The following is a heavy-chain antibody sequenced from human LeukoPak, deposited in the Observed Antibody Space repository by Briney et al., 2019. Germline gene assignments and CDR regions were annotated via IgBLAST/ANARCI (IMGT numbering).Heavy chain of an antibody. Sequence: PSETLSLTCTVSGGSISSSSYYWGWIRQPPGKGLEWIGSIYYSGSTYYNPSLKSRVTISVDTSKNQFSLKLSSVTAADTAVYYCARVVWGTHDYWGQGTLVTVSS. CDR2: IYYSGST. V-gene: IGHV4-39*01. CDR1: GGSISSSSYY. CDR3: ARVVWGTHDY. J-gene: IGHJ4*02. D-gene: IGHD3-16*01.